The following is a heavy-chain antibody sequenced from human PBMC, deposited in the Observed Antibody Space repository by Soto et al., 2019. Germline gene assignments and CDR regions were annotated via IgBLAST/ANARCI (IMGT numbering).Heavy chain of an antibody. J-gene: IGHJ4*02. CDR3: ARGGQYRYFDY. V-gene: IGHV1-18*01. CDR1: GYTFTPLG. D-gene: IGHD2-2*02. Sequence: QVQLVQSGAEVKKPGASVKVSCTTSGYTFTPLGITWVRQPPGQGLEWWGWISLYNGDTKYAEKLEGRVTLTTDTSTDTAYMELTSLTSDDTAEYYCARGGQYRYFDYWGQGTLVTVSS. CDR2: ISLYNGDT.